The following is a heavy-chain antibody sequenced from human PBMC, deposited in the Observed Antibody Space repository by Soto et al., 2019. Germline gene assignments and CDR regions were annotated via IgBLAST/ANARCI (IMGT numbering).Heavy chain of an antibody. J-gene: IGHJ3*01. CDR3: AKATATGGGAFDF. D-gene: IGHD2-8*02. Sequence: GGSLRLSCSASGFPCGSYDMTWVRQAPGKGLEWVSTILVDGRTFYVDSVKGRFTISRDNSRNTVYLQMNSLTAGDTALYYCAKATATGGGAFDFCGQGTMVTVSS. CDR2: ILVDGRT. CDR1: GFPCGSYD. V-gene: IGHV3-23*01.